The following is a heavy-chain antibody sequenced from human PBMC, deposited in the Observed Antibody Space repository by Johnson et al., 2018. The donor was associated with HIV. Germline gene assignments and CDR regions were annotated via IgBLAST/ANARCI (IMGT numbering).Heavy chain of an antibody. J-gene: IGHJ3*02. CDR2: ISFDGSNK. CDR1: GFTFSSYA. V-gene: IGHV3-30-3*01. D-gene: IGHD1-20*01. Sequence: QVQLVESGGGVVQPGRSLRLSCAASGFTFSSYAMHWVRQAPGKGLEWVAVISFDGSNKYYADSVKGRFTISRDNSKNTLYLQMNSLRAEDTAGYYCARLGFYNWIGGGALDIWGQGTMVTVSS. CDR3: ARLGFYNWIGGGALDI.